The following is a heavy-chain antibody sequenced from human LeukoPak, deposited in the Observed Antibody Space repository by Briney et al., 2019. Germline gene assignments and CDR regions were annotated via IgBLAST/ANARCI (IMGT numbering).Heavy chain of an antibody. V-gene: IGHV3-53*01. D-gene: IGHD5-24*01. CDR3: ARGVREGSLDY. CDR1: GYSFTSYW. J-gene: IGHJ4*02. Sequence: GESLKISCKGSGYSFTSYWISWVRQAPGKGLEWVSVIYSGGSTYYADSAKGRFTISRDNSKNTLYLQMKSLRVEDTAVYYCARGVREGSLDYWGQGTLVTVSS. CDR2: IYSGGST.